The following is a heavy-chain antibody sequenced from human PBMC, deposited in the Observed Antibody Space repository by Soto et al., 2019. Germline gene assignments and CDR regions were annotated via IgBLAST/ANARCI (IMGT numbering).Heavy chain of an antibody. D-gene: IGHD3-16*01. CDR1: GGSFSGYY. Sequence: SETLSLTCAVYGGSFSGYYLSWIRQPPGKGLEWIGEINHSGSTNYNPSLKSRVTISVDTSKNQFSLKLSSVTAADTAVYYRARARRGVKSMILDPWGQGTLVTVSS. CDR2: INHSGST. V-gene: IGHV4-34*01. CDR3: ARARRGVKSMILDP. J-gene: IGHJ5*02.